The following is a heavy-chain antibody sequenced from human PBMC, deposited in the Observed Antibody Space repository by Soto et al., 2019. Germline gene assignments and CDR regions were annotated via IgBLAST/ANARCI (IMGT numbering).Heavy chain of an antibody. Sequence: EVQLVESGGGVVQPGGSLRLSCAASGFSFSNYAMDWVRQAPGKGLEWVSYISGSSSNIRYADSVKGRFTISRDNAKSSVYLQMNSLRADDTAVYYCARDPSRGSDWARYLDLWGRGTLVTVSS. J-gene: IGHJ2*01. CDR2: ISGSSSNI. D-gene: IGHD1-26*01. CDR1: GFSFSNYA. V-gene: IGHV3-48*01. CDR3: ARDPSRGSDWARYLDL.